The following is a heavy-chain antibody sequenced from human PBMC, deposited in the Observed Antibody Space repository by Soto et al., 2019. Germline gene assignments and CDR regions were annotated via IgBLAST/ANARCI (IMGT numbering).Heavy chain of an antibody. CDR3: ARDQLYYNDISGRPLNAFDV. D-gene: IGHD3-22*01. Sequence: EVDLVESGGGLVQSGGSLRLSCAASGFTFRYYGMNWVRQAPGKGLEWVSYIGIGSSTKYYADSVKGRFTISRDNAKNSLYLQMNSLRAEDTAVYYCARDQLYYNDISGRPLNAFDVWGQGTMVTVSS. CDR1: GFTFRYYG. CDR2: IGIGSSTK. J-gene: IGHJ3*01. V-gene: IGHV3-48*01.